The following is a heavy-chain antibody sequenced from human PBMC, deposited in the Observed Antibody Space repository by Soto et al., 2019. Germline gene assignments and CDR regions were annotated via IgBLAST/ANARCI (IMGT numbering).Heavy chain of an antibody. CDR3: ARHPLSLPPGYYYYGMDV. CDR2: IDPSESYT. Sequence: PGGSLKISCMRSGYSFSSCWISWWRQMPGKGLEWIGRIDPSESYTNYSPCFQGHVTISADKSISTAYLQWSSLKASDNAMYYCARHPLSLPPGYYYYGMDVWGQGTRVTVAS. J-gene: IGHJ6*02. D-gene: IGHD3-10*01. CDR1: GYSFSSCW. V-gene: IGHV5-10-1*01.